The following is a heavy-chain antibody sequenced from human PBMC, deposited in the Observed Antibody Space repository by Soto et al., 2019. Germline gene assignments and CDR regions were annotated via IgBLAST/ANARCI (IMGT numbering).Heavy chain of an antibody. J-gene: IGHJ4*02. CDR1: GYTFTSYD. Sequence: QVQLVQSGAEVKKPGASVKVSCKASGYTFTSYDINWVRQATGQGLEWMGWMNPNSGNTGYAQKFQGRVTITRSTSISTAYMELSSLRSEDTAVYYCARGGYYYDSSAYYRPFDYWGQGTLVTVSS. D-gene: IGHD3-22*01. CDR2: MNPNSGNT. CDR3: ARGGYYYDSSAYYRPFDY. V-gene: IGHV1-8*01.